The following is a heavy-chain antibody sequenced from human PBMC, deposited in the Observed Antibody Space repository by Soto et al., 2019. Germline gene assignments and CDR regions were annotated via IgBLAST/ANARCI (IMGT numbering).Heavy chain of an antibody. CDR3: TRRFSYGSGKYAIDL. CDR2: ISNSGNT. CDR1: DGYIRNHGCC. J-gene: IGHJ6*02. Sequence: SVTLSLTCSVSDGYIRNHGCCWTWNRQPPGKDLEWIGYISNSGNTAYNPSLNSRGTISVDKPKNQFSLKLRSVTAADTAMYYCTRRFSYGSGKYAIDLWGQGATVTAP. V-gene: IGHV4-61*05. D-gene: IGHD3-10*01.